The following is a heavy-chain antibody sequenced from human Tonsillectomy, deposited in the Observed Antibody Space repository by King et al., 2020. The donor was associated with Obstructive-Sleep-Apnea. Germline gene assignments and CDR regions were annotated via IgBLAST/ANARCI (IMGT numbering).Heavy chain of an antibody. J-gene: IGHJ1*01. CDR2: LRGSVVST. CDR3: AKSIPAAMIIYFQH. Sequence: VQLVESGGGWVQPGGSLRLSCAASGFTFSSYVMSWVRQSPGKGLEWVSALRGSVVSTSYADSVKGRFTISRDNSKNTLYLQMNSLRAEDTAVYYCAKSIPAAMIIYFQHWGQGTLVTVSS. CDR1: GFTFSSYV. D-gene: IGHD2-2*01. V-gene: IGHV3-23*04.